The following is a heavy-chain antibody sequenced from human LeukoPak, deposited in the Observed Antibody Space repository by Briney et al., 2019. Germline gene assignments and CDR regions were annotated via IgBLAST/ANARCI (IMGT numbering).Heavy chain of an antibody. CDR3: ARRAFFYDSSGQYYFDY. D-gene: IGHD3-22*01. Sequence: PSETLSLTCAVYDGSFSGYYWSWIRQPPGKGLEWIGEINHSGSTNYNPSLKSRVTISVDTSKNQFSLKLSSVTAADTAVYYCARRAFFYDSSGQYYFDYWGQGTLVTVSS. CDR2: INHSGST. V-gene: IGHV4-34*01. CDR1: DGSFSGYY. J-gene: IGHJ4*02.